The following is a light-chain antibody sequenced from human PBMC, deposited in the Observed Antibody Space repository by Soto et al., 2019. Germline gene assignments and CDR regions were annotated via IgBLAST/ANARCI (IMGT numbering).Light chain of an antibody. CDR1: QGIGDT. Sequence: VMRPSPATLSVSRGEGATLSCRASQGIGDTLAWYQHKPGQTPRLLIYDTSTRATGVPTRFSGSRSGAEFALTINSLQSEDFAVYYCQPYNNWPLTFGGGTKVDIK. J-gene: IGKJ4*01. V-gene: IGKV3-15*01. CDR2: DTS. CDR3: QPYNNWPLT.